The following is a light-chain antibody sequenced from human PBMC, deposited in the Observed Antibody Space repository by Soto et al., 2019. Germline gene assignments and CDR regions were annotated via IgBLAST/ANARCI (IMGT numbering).Light chain of an antibody. Sequence: QSVLTQPPSVSGAPGQRVTISCTGSSSNIGSGYDVHWYQQLPGTAPKLLIYGNNNRPSGVPDRFSASKSGTSASLAITGLQGGDEADYYCSSYAGSSNVFGTGTKLTVL. V-gene: IGLV1-40*01. CDR2: GNN. CDR1: SSNIGSGYD. CDR3: SSYAGSSNV. J-gene: IGLJ1*01.